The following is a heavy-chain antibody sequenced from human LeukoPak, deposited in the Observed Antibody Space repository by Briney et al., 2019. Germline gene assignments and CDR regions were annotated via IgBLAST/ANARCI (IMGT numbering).Heavy chain of an antibody. V-gene: IGHV5-51*01. Sequence: GESLKISCKGSGYSFTSYWIGWVRQMPGKGLEWMGIIYPGDSDTRYSPSFQGQVTISADKSISTAYLQWSSLKASDTAMYYCASDVNYYGSGSYYYALDIWGQGTMVTVSS. CDR2: IYPGDSDT. CDR3: ASDVNYYGSGSYYYALDI. D-gene: IGHD3-10*01. J-gene: IGHJ3*02. CDR1: GYSFTSYW.